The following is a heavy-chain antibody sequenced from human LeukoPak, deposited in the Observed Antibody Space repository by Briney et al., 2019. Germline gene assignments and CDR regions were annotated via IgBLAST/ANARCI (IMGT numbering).Heavy chain of an antibody. Sequence: GASVKVSCKASGGTFSNFAISWVRQAPGQGLEWLGGIIPIFGTANYAQKFQGRVTITADESTSTAYMELSSLRSEDTAVYYCVVVPAEDAFDIWGQGTMVTVSS. V-gene: IGHV1-69*13. D-gene: IGHD2-2*01. CDR1: GGTFSNFA. J-gene: IGHJ3*02. CDR2: IIPIFGTA. CDR3: VVVPAEDAFDI.